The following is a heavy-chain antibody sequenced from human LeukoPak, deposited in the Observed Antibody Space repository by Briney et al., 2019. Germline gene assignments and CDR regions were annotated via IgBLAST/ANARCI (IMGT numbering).Heavy chain of an antibody. CDR1: GFTFSSYA. CDR2: ISYDGSNK. V-gene: IGHV3-30-3*01. J-gene: IGHJ6*02. CDR3: ARDRPYGMDV. Sequence: PGRSLRLSCAASGFTFSSYAMHWVRQAPGKGLEWVAVISYDGSNKYYADSVKGRFTISRDNSKNTLYLQMNSLRAEDTAVYYCARDRPYGMDVWGQGTTVTVSS.